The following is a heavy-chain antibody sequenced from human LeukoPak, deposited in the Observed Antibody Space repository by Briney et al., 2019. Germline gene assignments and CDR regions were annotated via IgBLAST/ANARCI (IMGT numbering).Heavy chain of an antibody. CDR3: ARESHYYYDSSGYYVDY. Sequence: PSQTLSLTCTVPGGSISSGSYYWSWIRQPAGKGLEWIGRIYTSGSTNYNPSLKSRVTISVDTSKNQFSLKLSSVTAADTAVYYCARESHYYYDSSGYYVDYWGQGTLVTVSS. J-gene: IGHJ4*02. V-gene: IGHV4-61*02. D-gene: IGHD3-22*01. CDR1: GGSISSGSYY. CDR2: IYTSGST.